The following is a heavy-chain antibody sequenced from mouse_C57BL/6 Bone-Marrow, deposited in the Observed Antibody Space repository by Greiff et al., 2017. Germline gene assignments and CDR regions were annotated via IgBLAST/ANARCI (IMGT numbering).Heavy chain of an antibody. D-gene: IGHD2-4*01. CDR3: ARIYYDYEFAY. CDR1: GFNIKDYY. V-gene: IGHV14-2*01. Sequence: EVQLQQSGAELVKPGASVKLSCTASGFNIKDYYMHWVKQRTEQGLEWIGRIDPEDGETKYAPKFPGKATITADTSSNTAYLPLSSLTSEDTAVYYCARIYYDYEFAYWGQGTLVTVSA. CDR2: IDPEDGET. J-gene: IGHJ3*01.